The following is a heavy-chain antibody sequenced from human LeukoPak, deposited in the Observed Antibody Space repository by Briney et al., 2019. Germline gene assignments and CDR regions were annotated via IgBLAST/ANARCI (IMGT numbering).Heavy chain of an antibody. D-gene: IGHD4-17*01. CDR3: AKDLHRMTTVTIDY. V-gene: IGHV3-23*01. Sequence: PGGSLRLSCAASGFTFSSYAMSWVRQAPGKGLEWVSAISGSGGSTYYADSVKGRFTISRDNSKNTLYLQMNSLRAEDTAVYYCAKDLHRMTTVTIDYWGQGTLVTVSS. CDR2: ISGSGGST. J-gene: IGHJ4*02. CDR1: GFTFSSYA.